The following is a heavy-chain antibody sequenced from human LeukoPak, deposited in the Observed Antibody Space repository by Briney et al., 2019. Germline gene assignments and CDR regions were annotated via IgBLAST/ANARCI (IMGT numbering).Heavy chain of an antibody. V-gene: IGHV3-21*01. CDR3: ARAPLVVPAAMIPYDFDY. J-gene: IGHJ4*02. Sequence: GGSLRLSCAASGFTFSSYSMNWVRQAPGKGLEWVSSISSSSSYIYYADSVKGRFTISRDNAKNSLYLQMNSLRAEDTAVYYGARAPLVVPAAMIPYDFDYWGQGTLVTVSS. CDR1: GFTFSSYS. CDR2: ISSSSSYI. D-gene: IGHD2-2*01.